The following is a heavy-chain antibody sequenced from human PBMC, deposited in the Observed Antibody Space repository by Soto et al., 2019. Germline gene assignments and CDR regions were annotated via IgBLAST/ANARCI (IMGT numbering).Heavy chain of an antibody. CDR1: GYIFTGYY. CDR2: INPNSGGT. Sequence: ASVKVSCKASGYIFTGYYMHWVRQAPGQGLEWMGWINPNSGGTNYAQKFQGWVTMTRDTSISTAYMELSRLRSDDTAVYYCARDRTVAGPKGWFDPWGQGTLVTVSS. V-gene: IGHV1-2*04. J-gene: IGHJ5*02. CDR3: ARDRTVAGPKGWFDP. D-gene: IGHD6-19*01.